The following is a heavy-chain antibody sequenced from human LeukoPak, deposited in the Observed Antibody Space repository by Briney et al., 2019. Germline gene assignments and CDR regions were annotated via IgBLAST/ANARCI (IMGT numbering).Heavy chain of an antibody. Sequence: GGSLRLSCAASGFTVSSNYMSWVRQAPGKVLEWVSVIYSGGSTYYADSVKGRFTISRDNSKNTLYLQMNSLRAEDTAVYYCASPYCSSTSCYGPFDYWGQGTLVTVSS. CDR1: GFTVSSNY. D-gene: IGHD2-2*01. V-gene: IGHV3-53*01. J-gene: IGHJ4*02. CDR3: ASPYCSSTSCYGPFDY. CDR2: IYSGGST.